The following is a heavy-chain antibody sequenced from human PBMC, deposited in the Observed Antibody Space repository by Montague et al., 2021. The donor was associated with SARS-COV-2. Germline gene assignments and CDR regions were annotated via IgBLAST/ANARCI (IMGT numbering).Heavy chain of an antibody. CDR3: TRHVHMTWPEPSPGFEY. V-gene: IGHV4-39*01. CDR1: GDSISSSSYN. J-gene: IGHJ4*02. CDR2: VHYSGRP. D-gene: IGHD1-1*01. Sequence: SETLSLTCTVSGDSISSSSYNCGWIRQPPGKGLEWIGSVHYSGRPYYNPSLKSLVTIYVDTSKNQLSLKLSSVTAADTAVYYCTRHVHMTWPEPSPGFEYWGQGTLVTVSS.